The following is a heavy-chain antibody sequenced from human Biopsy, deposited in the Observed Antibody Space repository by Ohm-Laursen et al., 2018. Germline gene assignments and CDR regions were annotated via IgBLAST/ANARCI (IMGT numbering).Heavy chain of an antibody. V-gene: IGHV1-46*01. CDR3: ARNTGWYGDLYYFDY. D-gene: IGHD6-19*01. CDR2: INHSGSTT. CDR1: GYSFTSYY. Sequence: GASVKVSCKASGYSFTSYYMHWVRQAPGQGLEWMGMINHSGSTTSYPQIFQGRVTMTRDTSKSTVYMELSSLRSADTAVYFCARNTGWYGDLYYFDYWGQGTLVTVSS. J-gene: IGHJ4*02.